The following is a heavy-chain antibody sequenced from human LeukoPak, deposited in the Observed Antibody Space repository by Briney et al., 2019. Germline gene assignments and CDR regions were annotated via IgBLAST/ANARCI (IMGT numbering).Heavy chain of an antibody. CDR2: MYYRGST. V-gene: IGHV4-39*01. D-gene: IGHD5-24*01. Sequence: SETLSHTCTVSGGSISSSSYYWGWIRQSPGKGLEWIGSMYYRGSTYYNPSLKSRVTLSVDTPKNQFSLKLSSVTAADTAVYYCARHGRDGYNYGPVVYYWGEGTLVTVPS. J-gene: IGHJ4*02. CDR3: ARHGRDGYNYGPVVYY. CDR1: GGSISSSSYY.